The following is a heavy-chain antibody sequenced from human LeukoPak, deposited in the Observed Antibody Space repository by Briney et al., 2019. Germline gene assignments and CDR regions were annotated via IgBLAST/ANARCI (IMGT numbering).Heavy chain of an antibody. Sequence: ASVKVSCKASGHTFTSYYIHWVRQAPGQGLEWMGIINPIGGGTSYAQKFQGRVTVTRDMSTSTVYMELSSLRSEDTAVYYCARRYCPNGVCYHDRGAFDIWGQGTMVTVSS. V-gene: IGHV1-46*01. CDR2: INPIGGGT. CDR3: ARRYCPNGVCYHDRGAFDI. CDR1: GHTFTSYY. J-gene: IGHJ3*02. D-gene: IGHD2-8*01.